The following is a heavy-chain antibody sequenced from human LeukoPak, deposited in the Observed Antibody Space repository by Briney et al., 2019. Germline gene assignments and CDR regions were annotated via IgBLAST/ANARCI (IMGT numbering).Heavy chain of an antibody. J-gene: IGHJ4*02. CDR1: EFTFSSHA. CDR3: ARDLEWFGELLWGYYFDY. V-gene: IGHV3-21*01. D-gene: IGHD3-10*01. CDR2: ITSTSSDI. Sequence: KTGGSLRLSCAASEFTFSSHAMIWVRQAPGKGLEWVSSITSTSSDIFYTDSVKGRFTISRDNAKSSLYLQMNSLRAEDTAVYYCARDLEWFGELLWGYYFDYWGQGTLVTVSS.